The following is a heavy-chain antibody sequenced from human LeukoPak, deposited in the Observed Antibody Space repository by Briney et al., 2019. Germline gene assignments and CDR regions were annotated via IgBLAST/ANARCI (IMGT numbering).Heavy chain of an antibody. J-gene: IGHJ5*02. V-gene: IGHV1-69*13. CDR1: GGTFSSYA. Sequence: ASVKVSCKASGGTFSSYAISWVRQAPGQGPEWMGGIIPIFGTANYAQKFQGRVTITADESTSTAYMELSSLRSEDTAVYYCARVPYYYDSSGYYSRFDPWGQGTLVTVSS. CDR3: ARVPYYYDSSGYYSRFDP. D-gene: IGHD3-22*01. CDR2: IIPIFGTA.